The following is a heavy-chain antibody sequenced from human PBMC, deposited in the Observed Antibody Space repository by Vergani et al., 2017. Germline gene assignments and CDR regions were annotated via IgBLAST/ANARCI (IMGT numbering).Heavy chain of an antibody. J-gene: IGHJ5*02. CDR1: GGSISSGDYY. Sequence: QVQLQESGPGLVKPSQTLSLTCTVSGGSISSGDYYWSWIRQPPGKGLEWIGYIYYSGSTYYNPSLKSRVTISVDTSKNQFSLKLSSVTAADTAVYYCAXEVNGGVKNNWFDPWGQGTLVTVSS. V-gene: IGHV4-30-4*08. CDR2: IYYSGST. CDR3: AXEVNGGVKNNWFDP. D-gene: IGHD4-23*01.